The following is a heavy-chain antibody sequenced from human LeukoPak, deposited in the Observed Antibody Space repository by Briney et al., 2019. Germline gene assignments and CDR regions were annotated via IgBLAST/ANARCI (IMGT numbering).Heavy chain of an antibody. Sequence: PGGSLRLSCAASGFTFSDYYMSWIRQAPGKGLEWVSYISSSGSTIYYADSVKGRFTISRDNAKNSLYLQMNSLRAEDTAVYYCARGPIGYSIAAAGTSFDYWGQGTLVTVSS. V-gene: IGHV3-11*01. CDR1: GFTFSDYY. J-gene: IGHJ4*02. D-gene: IGHD6-13*01. CDR3: ARGPIGYSIAAAGTSFDY. CDR2: ISSSGSTI.